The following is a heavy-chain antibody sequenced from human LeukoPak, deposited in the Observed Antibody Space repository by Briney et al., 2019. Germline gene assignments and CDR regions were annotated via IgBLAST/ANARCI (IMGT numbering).Heavy chain of an antibody. Sequence: GASVKVSCKASGYTFTSYDINWGRQATGQGLEWMGWMNPNSGNTGYAQKFQGRVTMTRNTSISTAYMELSSLRSEDTAVYYCARGRSTTPRNKYYYYMDVWGKGTTVTVSS. J-gene: IGHJ6*03. CDR3: ARGRSTTPRNKYYYYMDV. V-gene: IGHV1-8*01. CDR2: MNPNSGNT. D-gene: IGHD1-1*01. CDR1: GYTFTSYD.